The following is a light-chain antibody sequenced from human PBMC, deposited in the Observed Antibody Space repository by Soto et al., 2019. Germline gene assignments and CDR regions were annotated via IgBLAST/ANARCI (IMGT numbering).Light chain of an antibody. Sequence: EIVLTQSPGTLSLSPGERATLSRRASQSVSSSYLAWYQQKPGQAPRLLIYGASSRATGIPDRFSGSGSGTDFTLTISRLEPEDFAVYYCQQYGSWWTFGQGTKVEIK. J-gene: IGKJ1*01. CDR2: GAS. CDR1: QSVSSSY. V-gene: IGKV3-20*01. CDR3: QQYGSWWT.